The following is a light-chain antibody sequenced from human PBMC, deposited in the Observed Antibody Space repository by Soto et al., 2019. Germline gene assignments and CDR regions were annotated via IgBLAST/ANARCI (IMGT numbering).Light chain of an antibody. Sequence: DLQMTQSPSSLSASVGDRVTITCRASQSISNYLNWYQQKPGKAPKLLIYAASSLQSGVPSRFSGSGSGTDFTLTISSLQPEDFATYSCQQSYTTLFSFGPGTNVYI. CDR2: AAS. CDR1: QSISNY. V-gene: IGKV1-39*01. CDR3: QQSYTTLFS. J-gene: IGKJ3*01.